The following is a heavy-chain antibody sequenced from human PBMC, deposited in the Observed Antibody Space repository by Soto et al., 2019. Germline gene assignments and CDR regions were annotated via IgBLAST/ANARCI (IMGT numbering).Heavy chain of an antibody. D-gene: IGHD2-8*01. CDR2: VDHDGSGI. V-gene: IGHV3-74*01. CDR1: GFTFIAHW. CDR3: GRDMRFINDPTFDY. Sequence: GESLKISCAASGFTFIAHWMHWVRQAPGKGLEWVSRVDHDGSGISVADSVKGRFSVSRDNAMNILYLQMNSLRVEDTALYYFGRDMRFINDPTFDYRGQGILVTVSS. J-gene: IGHJ4*02.